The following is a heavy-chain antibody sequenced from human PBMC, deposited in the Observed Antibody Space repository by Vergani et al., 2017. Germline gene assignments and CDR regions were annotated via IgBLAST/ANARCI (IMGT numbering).Heavy chain of an antibody. CDR1: GFSLSTGGIG. CDR3: AHLDKNSCVDYMGASGFDS. CDR2: FYWTGDH. V-gene: IGHV2-5*01. Sequence: QITLKESGPALIKPPETLTLTCSCSGFSLSTGGIGVGWIRKPRAKPLEWLALFYWTGDHRYSLSLQSRLTVKKDVSKNHVVLTMTDVNPSDTVTSDCAHLDKNSCVDYMGASGFDSWGPGILVTVSS. J-gene: IGHJ5*01. D-gene: IGHD4-11*01.